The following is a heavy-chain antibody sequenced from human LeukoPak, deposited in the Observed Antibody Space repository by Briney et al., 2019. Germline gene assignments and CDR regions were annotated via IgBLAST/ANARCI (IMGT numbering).Heavy chain of an antibody. V-gene: IGHV4-61*02. CDR1: GGSISSGSYY. D-gene: IGHD3-10*01. J-gene: IGHJ6*03. CDR3: AREIGYSGSYYFDYYYYMDV. Sequence: SSETLSLTCTVSGGSISSGSYYWSWIRQPPGKGLEWIGRIYTSGSTNYNPSLKSRVTISVDTSKNQFSLKLSSVTAADTAVYYCAREIGYSGSYYFDYYYYMDVWGKGTTVTVSS. CDR2: IYTSGST.